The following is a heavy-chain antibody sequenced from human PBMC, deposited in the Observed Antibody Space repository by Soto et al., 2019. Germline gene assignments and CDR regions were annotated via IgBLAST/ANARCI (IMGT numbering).Heavy chain of an antibody. CDR2: IYYSGST. V-gene: IGHV4-59*01. CDR3: ARGGAVGYYGSGSYSHWFDP. D-gene: IGHD3-10*01. Sequence: SETLFLTCTVSGGSISSYYWSWIRQPPGKGLEWIGYIYYSGSTNYNPSLKSRVTISVDTSKNQFSLKLSSVTAADTAVYYCARGGAVGYYGSGSYSHWFDPWGQGTLVTVSS. J-gene: IGHJ5*02. CDR1: GGSISSYY.